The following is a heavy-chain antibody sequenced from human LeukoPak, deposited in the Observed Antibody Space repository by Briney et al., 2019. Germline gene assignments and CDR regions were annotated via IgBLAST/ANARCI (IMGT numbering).Heavy chain of an antibody. J-gene: IGHJ4*02. D-gene: IGHD3-22*01. CDR2: ISGSGGST. V-gene: IGHV3-23*01. Sequence: GGSLRLSCAASGFTFSSYAMSWVRQAPGKGLEWVSAISGSGGSTYYADSVKGPFTISRDNSKNTLYLQMNSLRAEDTAAYYCAKDVSGDYYDSSGYYNWGQGTLVTVSS. CDR1: GFTFSSYA. CDR3: AKDVSGDYYDSSGYYN.